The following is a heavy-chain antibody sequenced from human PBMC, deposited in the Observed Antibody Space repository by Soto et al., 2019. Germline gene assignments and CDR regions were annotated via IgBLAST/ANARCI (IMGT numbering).Heavy chain of an antibody. D-gene: IGHD1-26*01. CDR3: ARDRDSGPLSFYH. V-gene: IGHV6-1*01. CDR1: GGSVSSNSAA. Sequence: SQTLSLTCAISGGSVSSNSAAWNWIRQSPSRGLEWLGATYYKSKWYIDYSVSVKSRISINPDTSKNHFSLVLNSVTPEDTGVYYCARDRDSGPLSFYHWGQGSLVTLDS. CDR2: TYYKSKWYI. J-gene: IGHJ1*01.